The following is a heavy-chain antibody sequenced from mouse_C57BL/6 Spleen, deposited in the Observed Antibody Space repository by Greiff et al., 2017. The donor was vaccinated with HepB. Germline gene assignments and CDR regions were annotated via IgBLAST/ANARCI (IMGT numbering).Heavy chain of an antibody. J-gene: IGHJ4*01. CDR1: GYTFTSYW. V-gene: IGHV1-53*01. CDR2: INPSNGGT. CDR3: ARERDYYGSSYVGAMDY. D-gene: IGHD1-1*01. Sequence: QVQLQQPGTELVKPGASVKLSCKASGYTFTSYWMHWVKQRPGQGLEWIGNINPSNGGTNYNEKFKSKATLTVDKSSSTAYMQLSSLTSEDSAVYYWARERDYYGSSYVGAMDYWGQGTSVTVSS.